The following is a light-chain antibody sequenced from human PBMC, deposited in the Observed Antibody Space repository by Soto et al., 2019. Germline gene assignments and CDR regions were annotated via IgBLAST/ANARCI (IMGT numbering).Light chain of an antibody. Sequence: QSALTQPASVSGSPGQSITISCTGTSSDVGGYNYVSWYQQHPGKAPKLMIYEVSNRPSGVSNRFSGSKSGNTASLTISGLQADDDADYYCCSYTSSSIDYVFGTGTKVTVL. CDR2: EVS. J-gene: IGLJ1*01. V-gene: IGLV2-14*01. CDR3: CSYTSSSIDYV. CDR1: SSDVGGYNY.